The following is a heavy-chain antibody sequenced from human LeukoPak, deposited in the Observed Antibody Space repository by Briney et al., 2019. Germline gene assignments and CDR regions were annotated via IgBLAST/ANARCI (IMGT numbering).Heavy chain of an antibody. D-gene: IGHD3-9*01. V-gene: IGHV4-39*07. CDR2: INHSGST. Sequence: SETLSLTCTVSGGSISSTNYYWRWIRQPPGKGLEWIGEINHSGSTNYNPSLKSRVTISVDTSKNQFSLKLSSVTAADTAVYYCARRGVRYFDWLLYYFDYWGQGTLVTVSS. CDR1: GGSISSTNYY. J-gene: IGHJ4*02. CDR3: ARRGVRYFDWLLYYFDY.